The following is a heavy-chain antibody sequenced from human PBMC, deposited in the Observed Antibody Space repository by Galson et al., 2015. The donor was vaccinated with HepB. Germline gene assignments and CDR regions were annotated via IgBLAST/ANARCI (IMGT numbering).Heavy chain of an antibody. V-gene: IGHV3-30*18. D-gene: IGHD2-2*01. CDR3: AKVAGQLHHIDY. J-gene: IGHJ4*02. CDR1: GFTFSSYG. CDR2: ISYDGSNK. Sequence: SLRLSCAASGFTFSSYGMHWVRQAPGKGLEWVAVISYDGSNKYYADSVKGRFTISRDNSKNTLYLQMNSLRAEDTAVYYCAKVAGQLHHIDYWGQGTLVTVSS.